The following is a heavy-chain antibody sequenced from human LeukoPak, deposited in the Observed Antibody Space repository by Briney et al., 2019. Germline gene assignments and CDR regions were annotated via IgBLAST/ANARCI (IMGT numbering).Heavy chain of an antibody. CDR1: GGTFSSYA. J-gene: IGHJ4*02. CDR2: IIPILGIA. D-gene: IGHD1-26*01. V-gene: IGHV1-69*04. Sequence: SVKVSCKASGGTFSSYAISWVRQAPGQGLEWMGRIIPILGIANYAQKFQGRVTITADKSTSTAYMELSSLRSEDTAVYYCARASRGVGVAFDYWGQGTLVIVSS. CDR3: ARASRGVGVAFDY.